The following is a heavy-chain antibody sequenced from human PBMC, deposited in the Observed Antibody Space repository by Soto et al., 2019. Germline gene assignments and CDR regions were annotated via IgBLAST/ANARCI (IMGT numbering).Heavy chain of an antibody. CDR3: ARDLRSYYYYGMDV. D-gene: IGHD3-10*01. CDR1: GFTFSSYS. V-gene: IGHV3-21*01. Sequence: ESGGGLVKPGGSLRLSCAASGFTFSSYSMNWVRQAPGKGLEWVSSISSSSSYIYYADSVKGRFTISRDNAKNSLYLQMNSLRAEDTAVYYCARDLRSYYYYGMDVWGQGTTVTVSS. J-gene: IGHJ6*02. CDR2: ISSSSSYI.